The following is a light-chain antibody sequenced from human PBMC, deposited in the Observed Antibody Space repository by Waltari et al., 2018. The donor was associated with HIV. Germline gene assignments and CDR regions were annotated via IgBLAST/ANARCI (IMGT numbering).Light chain of an antibody. V-gene: IGLV1-51*01. CDR1: SSNIGNNY. CDR2: DTN. CDR3: GTWDSSLSAVV. J-gene: IGLJ2*01. Sequence: QSMLTQPPSVSAAPGQQVTISCSGSSSNIGNNYVSWYQQIPGTAPRLVIYDTNDRPSGIPDRFSGSKSGTSATLGITGPQTGDEADYYCGTWDSSLSAVVFGGGTKLTVL.